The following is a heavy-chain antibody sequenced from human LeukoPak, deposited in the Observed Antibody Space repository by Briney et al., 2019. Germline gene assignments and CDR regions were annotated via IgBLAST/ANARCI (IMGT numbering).Heavy chain of an antibody. CDR2: IIPILGIA. CDR1: GSTFSSYA. Sequence: GASVKVSCKASGSTFSSYAISWVRQAPGQGLEWMGRIIPILGIANYAQKFQGRVTITADKSTSTAYMELSSLRSEDTAVYYCARAYYDILTGYLSPSDYWGQGTLVTVSS. V-gene: IGHV1-69*04. J-gene: IGHJ4*02. CDR3: ARAYYDILTGYLSPSDY. D-gene: IGHD3-9*01.